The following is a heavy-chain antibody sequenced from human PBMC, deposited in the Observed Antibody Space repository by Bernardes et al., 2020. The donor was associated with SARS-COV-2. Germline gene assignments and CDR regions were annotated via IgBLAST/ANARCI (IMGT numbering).Heavy chain of an antibody. CDR2: ISWNSGSI. D-gene: IGHD1-1*01. CDR3: AKILNYNSDDY. Sequence: GGSLRLSCAASGFTFDDYAMHWVRQAPGKGLEWVSGISWNSGSIGYADSVKGRFTISRDNAKNSLYLQMNSLRAEDTALYYCAKILNYNSDDYWGQGTLVTVSS. J-gene: IGHJ4*02. V-gene: IGHV3-9*01. CDR1: GFTFDDYA.